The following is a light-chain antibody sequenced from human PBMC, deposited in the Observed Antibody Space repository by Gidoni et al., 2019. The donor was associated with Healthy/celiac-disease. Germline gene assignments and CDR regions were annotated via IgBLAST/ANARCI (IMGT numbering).Light chain of an antibody. Sequence: EIVLTQAPATLSLSPGERATLSCRASQSVSSYLAWYQQKPGQAPRLLIYDASNRATGIPARFSGSGSWTDFTLTISSLEPEDFAVYYCQQRSSLFTFDPGTKVDIK. CDR1: QSVSSY. J-gene: IGKJ3*01. CDR2: DAS. V-gene: IGKV3-11*01. CDR3: QQRSSLFT.